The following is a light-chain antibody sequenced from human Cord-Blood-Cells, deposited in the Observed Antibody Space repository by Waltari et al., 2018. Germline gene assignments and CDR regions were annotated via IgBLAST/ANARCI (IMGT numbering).Light chain of an antibody. CDR2: QDS. V-gene: IGLV3-1*01. CDR3: QAWDSSTAV. Sequence: SYELTQPPSVSVSPGQTASITCYGDKLGDKYACWYQQKTGQSPVLVIYQDSKRPSGIPERFSGSNSGNTATLTISGTQAMDEADYYCQAWDSSTAVFGGGTKLTVL. CDR1: KLGDKY. J-gene: IGLJ2*01.